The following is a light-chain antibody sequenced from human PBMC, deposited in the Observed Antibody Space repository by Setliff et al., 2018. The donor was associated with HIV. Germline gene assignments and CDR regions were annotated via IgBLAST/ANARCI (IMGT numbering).Light chain of an antibody. CDR3: SSYTGSDTFDV. CDR1: NSDIGTYDL. Sequence: QSALTQPASVFGSPGQAITISCTGNNSDIGTYDLVSWYQQHPGRAPKLTIFEVKRRPSGVSNRFSGSKSGNTASLTISGLQAEDEATYFCSSYTGSDTFDVFGTGTKVTVL. J-gene: IGLJ1*01. CDR2: EVK. V-gene: IGLV2-23*02.